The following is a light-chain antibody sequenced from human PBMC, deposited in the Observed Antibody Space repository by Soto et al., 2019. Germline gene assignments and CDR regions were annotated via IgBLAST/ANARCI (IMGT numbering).Light chain of an antibody. CDR1: SSDVGGYNY. CDR2: DVS. J-gene: IGLJ2*01. V-gene: IGLV2-14*01. Sequence: QSVLTQPASVSGSPGQSITISCTGTSSDVGGYNYVSWYQQHPGKAPKLMIYDVSNRPSGVSNRFSGSKSGNTDSLTISGLQAEDEADYYCSSYTSSSTLSLGGGTKLTVL. CDR3: SSYTSSSTLS.